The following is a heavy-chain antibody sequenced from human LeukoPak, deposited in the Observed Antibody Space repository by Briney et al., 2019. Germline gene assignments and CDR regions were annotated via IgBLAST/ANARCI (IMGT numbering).Heavy chain of an antibody. V-gene: IGHV3-21*01. J-gene: IGHJ4*02. D-gene: IGHD4-11*01. CDR2: ISSSSTYI. CDR3: ARDPYSGLFDY. Sequence: AGGSLRLSCAASGFTFSSYSMNWVRQAPGKGLEWVSSISSSSTYIYYADSVKGRFTISRGNAKNSLYLQMNSLRAEDTAVYYYARDPYSGLFDYWGQGTLVTVSS. CDR1: GFTFSSYS.